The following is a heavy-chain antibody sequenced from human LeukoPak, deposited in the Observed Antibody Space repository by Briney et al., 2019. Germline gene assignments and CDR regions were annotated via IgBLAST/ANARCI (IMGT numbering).Heavy chain of an antibody. CDR1: GGSISSYY. Sequence: PSETLSLTCTVSGGSISSYYWSWIRQPPGKGLEWIGYIYYSGSTNYNPSLKSRVAISVDTSKNQFSLKLSSVTAADTAVYYCARALGSYYGMDVWGQGTTVTVSS. V-gene: IGHV4-59*01. J-gene: IGHJ6*02. CDR3: ARALGSYYGMDV. D-gene: IGHD1-26*01. CDR2: IYYSGST.